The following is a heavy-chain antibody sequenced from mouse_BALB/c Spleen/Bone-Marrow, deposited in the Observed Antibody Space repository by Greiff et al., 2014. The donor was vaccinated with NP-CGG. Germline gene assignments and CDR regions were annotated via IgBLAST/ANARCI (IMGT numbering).Heavy chain of an antibody. Sequence: QVHVKQSGAELVRPGTSVKVSCKGSGFAFTNYLIEWVKQRPGQGLEWIGVANPGSGGTKYNEKFKGKATLTADKFSSTAYMQLSSLTSDDSTVYFCARRITDAMDYWGQGTSVTVSS. CDR1: GFAFTNYL. V-gene: IGHV1-54*01. CDR2: ANPGSGGT. J-gene: IGHJ4*01. D-gene: IGHD2-4*01. CDR3: ARRITDAMDY.